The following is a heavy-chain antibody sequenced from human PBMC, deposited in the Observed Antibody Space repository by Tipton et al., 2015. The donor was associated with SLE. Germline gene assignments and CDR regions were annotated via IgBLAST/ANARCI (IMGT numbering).Heavy chain of an antibody. CDR1: GYSISSGYY. Sequence: GLVKPSETLSLTCAVSGYSISSGYYWGWIRQPPGKGLEWIGQMHNSGDSTYNPSLKRRVTISVDTSKNQFSLKLTSVTAADTAVYYCARGGASSKWLDPWGQGILVTVSS. J-gene: IGHJ5*02. V-gene: IGHV4-38-2*01. CDR3: ARGGASSKWLDP. CDR2: MHNSGDS. D-gene: IGHD6-6*01.